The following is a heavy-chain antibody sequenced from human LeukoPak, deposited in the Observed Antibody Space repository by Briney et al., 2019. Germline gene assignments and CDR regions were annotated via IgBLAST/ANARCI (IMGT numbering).Heavy chain of an antibody. Sequence: PGGSLRLSCAASGFTFSSYWMSWVRQAPGKGLEWVANIKQDGSEKYYVDSVKGRFTISRDNSKNTLYLQMNSLRAEDTAVYYCASSIVSAAAAPSYYYYYYGMDVWGQGTTVTVSS. D-gene: IGHD6-13*01. V-gene: IGHV3-7*01. CDR1: GFTFSSYW. CDR2: IKQDGSEK. CDR3: ASSIVSAAAAPSYYYYYYGMDV. J-gene: IGHJ6*02.